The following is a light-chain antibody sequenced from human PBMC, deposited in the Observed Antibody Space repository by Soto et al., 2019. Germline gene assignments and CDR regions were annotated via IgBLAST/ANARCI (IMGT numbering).Light chain of an antibody. Sequence: QSALTQPASVSGSPGQSITISCTGTSSDVGSYDVVSWYQQHPGKAPQLIIYEVAQRPSGVSDRFSGSKSGSTASLTISGLQAEDEAHYFCCSYAGSTTFRVFGGGTQLTVL. CDR3: CSYAGSTTFRV. CDR1: SSDVGSYDV. J-gene: IGLJ3*02. CDR2: EVA. V-gene: IGLV2-23*02.